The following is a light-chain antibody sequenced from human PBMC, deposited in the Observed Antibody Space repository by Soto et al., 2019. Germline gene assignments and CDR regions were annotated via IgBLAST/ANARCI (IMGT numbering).Light chain of an antibody. CDR3: QQYDTSPWT. V-gene: IGKV3-20*01. J-gene: IGKJ1*01. Sequence: EIVLTQSPGTLSLSSGERATLSCKTSQSVDNSYLAWYQHKHGQPPRLLIYGASGRATGIPDRFRASGSGTDFTLTITRLEPEDFAVYYCQQYDTSPWTFGPGTKLEIK. CDR2: GAS. CDR1: QSVDNSY.